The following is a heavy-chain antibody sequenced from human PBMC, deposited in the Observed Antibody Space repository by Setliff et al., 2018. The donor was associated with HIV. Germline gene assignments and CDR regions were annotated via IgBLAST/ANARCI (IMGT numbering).Heavy chain of an antibody. J-gene: IGHJ3*02. Sequence: ASVKVSCKASGYTFIDYYIHWVRQAPGQGLEWMGRINPNSGGTNYAQKFQGRVTITRDTPISTTYMELSRLTSDDTAVYYCASDIAVIPAASQVGGFDIWGQGTMVTV. CDR3: ASDIAVIPAASQVGGFDI. V-gene: IGHV1-2*06. CDR2: INPNSGGT. D-gene: IGHD2-2*01. CDR1: GYTFIDYY.